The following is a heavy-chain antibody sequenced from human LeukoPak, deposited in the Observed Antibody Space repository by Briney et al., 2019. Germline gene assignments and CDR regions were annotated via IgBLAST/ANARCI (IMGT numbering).Heavy chain of an antibody. Sequence: PGGSLRLSCVASGFTVSNNYMSWVRQAPGKGLEWVAVIADDGKDKHYVESVKGRFTISRDNSKNTLYLQMNSLRVEDTAVYYCARDRHIAAAGYYFDYWGQGTLVTVSS. V-gene: IGHV3-30*04. CDR3: ARDRHIAAAGYYFDY. D-gene: IGHD6-25*01. CDR2: IADDGKDK. J-gene: IGHJ4*02. CDR1: GFTVSNNY.